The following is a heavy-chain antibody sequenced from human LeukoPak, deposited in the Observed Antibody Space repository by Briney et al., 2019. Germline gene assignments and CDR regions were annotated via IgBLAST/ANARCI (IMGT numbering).Heavy chain of an antibody. CDR1: GFTFSSYA. CDR3: ARVGEAAADLPYFDS. D-gene: IGHD6-13*01. Sequence: PGGSLRLYCAASGFTFSSYAMHWVRQAPGKGLEWVAIIPYDGSNKYYADSVKGRFTISRDNSKNTLYLEMNSLRAEDTAVYYCARVGEAAADLPYFDSWGQGTLVTVSS. CDR2: IPYDGSNK. V-gene: IGHV3-30*01. J-gene: IGHJ4*02.